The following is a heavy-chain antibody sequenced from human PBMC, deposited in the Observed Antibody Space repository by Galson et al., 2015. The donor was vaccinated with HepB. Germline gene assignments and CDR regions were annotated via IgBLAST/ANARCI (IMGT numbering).Heavy chain of an antibody. CDR3: ARLRVLRGIIISGCFDA. V-gene: IGHV4-39*01. Sequence: TLSLTCTVSGGSIRSSGYYWGWIRQPPGKGLEWIGNINYSGSTYYTPSLTSRVTISVDTSKKQFSLTLSSVTGADTALYYCARLRVLRGIIISGCFDAWGQRTLATVSS. J-gene: IGHJ5*02. CDR1: GGSIRSSGYY. CDR2: INYSGST. D-gene: IGHD3-10*01.